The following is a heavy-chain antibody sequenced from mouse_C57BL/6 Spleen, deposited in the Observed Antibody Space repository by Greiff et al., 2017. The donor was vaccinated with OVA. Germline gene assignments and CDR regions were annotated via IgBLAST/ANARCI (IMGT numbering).Heavy chain of an antibody. Sequence: QVQLMESGAELVRPGTSVKVSCKASGYAFTNYLIEWVKQRPGKGLEWIGVINTGSGGATYNEKLKGKATLTVDKSSSTAYMQLSSLTSEDAAVYFCARGYYYGCRGYFDYWGHGTTLTVSS. CDR2: INTGSGGA. CDR3: ARGYYYGCRGYFDY. J-gene: IGHJ2*01. D-gene: IGHD1-1*01. V-gene: IGHV1-54*01. CDR1: GYAFTNYL.